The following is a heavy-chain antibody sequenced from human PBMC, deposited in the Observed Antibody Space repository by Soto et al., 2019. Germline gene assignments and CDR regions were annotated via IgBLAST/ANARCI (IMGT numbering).Heavy chain of an antibody. J-gene: IGHJ4*02. CDR2: FYYSGST. V-gene: IGHV4-31*03. CDR1: GGSIRSGGYY. D-gene: IGHD1-26*01. CDR3: PRAMGAINYFDY. Sequence: QVQLQESGPGLVKPSQTLSLTCTVSGGSIRSGGYYWSWIRQHPGKGLEWIGYFYYSGSTYYNPSLKSRLTISGDTSKNQFSLNLSSVTAADTAVYYCPRAMGAINYFDYWGQGTLVTVSS.